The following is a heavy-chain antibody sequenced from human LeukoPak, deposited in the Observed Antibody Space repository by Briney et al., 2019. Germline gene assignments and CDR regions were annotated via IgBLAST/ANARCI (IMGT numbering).Heavy chain of an antibody. CDR1: GGSISSGGYY. Sequence: SQTLSLTCTVSGGSISSGGYYWSWIRQHPGKGLVWIGYIYHSGSTYYNPSLKSRVTISVDTSKNQFSLKLSSVTAADTAVYYCARGFIVVVVAATSSPSNAFDIWGQGTMVTVSS. J-gene: IGHJ3*02. D-gene: IGHD2-15*01. V-gene: IGHV4-31*03. CDR2: IYHSGST. CDR3: ARGFIVVVVAATSSPSNAFDI.